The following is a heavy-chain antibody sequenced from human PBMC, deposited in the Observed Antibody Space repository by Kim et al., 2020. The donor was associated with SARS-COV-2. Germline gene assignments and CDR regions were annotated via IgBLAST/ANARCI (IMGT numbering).Heavy chain of an antibody. J-gene: IGHJ4*02. CDR2: INHSGST. V-gene: IGHV4-34*01. CDR3: ARGGRPRPYYYYDSSGHHLRGYYFDY. CDR1: GGSFSGYY. Sequence: SETLSLTCAVYGGSFSGYYWSWIRQPPGKGLEWIGEINHSGSTNYNPSLKSRVTISVDTSKNQFSLKLSSVTAADTAVYYCARGGRPRPYYYYDSSGHHLRGYYFDYWGQGTLVTVSS. D-gene: IGHD3-22*01.